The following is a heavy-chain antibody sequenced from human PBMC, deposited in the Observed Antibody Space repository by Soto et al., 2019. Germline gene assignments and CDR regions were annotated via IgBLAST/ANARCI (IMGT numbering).Heavy chain of an antibody. D-gene: IGHD3-9*01. CDR3: PTHSYDILTRSIYYYGMDV. J-gene: IGHJ6*02. V-gene: IGHV5-51*01. Sequence: GESLKISCKGSGYSFTSYWIGWVSQMPGKGMEWMGIIYPGDSDTRYSPSFQGQVTISADKSISTAYLQWSILKASDTSMYYCPTHSYDILTRSIYYYGMDVWCQGTTVTVSS. CDR2: IYPGDSDT. CDR1: GYSFTSYW.